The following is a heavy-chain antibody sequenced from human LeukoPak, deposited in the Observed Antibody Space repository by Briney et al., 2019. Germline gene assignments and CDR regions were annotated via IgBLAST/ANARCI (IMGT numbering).Heavy chain of an antibody. J-gene: IGHJ4*02. D-gene: IGHD6-19*01. CDR1: GGSISNTNW. CDR3: ARRIAVAGGYFDH. V-gene: IGHV4-4*02. Sequence: SGTLSLTCGVSGGSISNTNWWTWFRQPPGKGLEWIGEVNLQGSTNYNPSLKSRVAISVDKSENHISLKLTSVTAADTAVYYCARRIAVAGGYFDHWGQGSLVTVSS. CDR2: VNLQGST.